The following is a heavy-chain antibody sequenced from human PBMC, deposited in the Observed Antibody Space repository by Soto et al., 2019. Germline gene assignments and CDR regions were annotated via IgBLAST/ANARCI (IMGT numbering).Heavy chain of an antibody. CDR3: ASAPLSMSAAFDI. CDR1: GGTFSSYA. J-gene: IGHJ3*02. Sequence: SVKVSCKASGGTFSSYAISWVRQAPGQGLEWMGGIIPIFGTANYAQKFQGRVTITADESTSTAYMELSSLRSEDTAVYYCASAPLSMSAAFDIWGQGTMVTVSS. V-gene: IGHV1-69*13. D-gene: IGHD6-6*01. CDR2: IIPIFGTA.